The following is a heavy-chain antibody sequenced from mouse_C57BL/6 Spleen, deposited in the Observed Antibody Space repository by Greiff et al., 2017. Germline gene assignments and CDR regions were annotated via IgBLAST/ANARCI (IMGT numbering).Heavy chain of an antibody. CDR3: ARSDDGYYWYFDV. J-gene: IGHJ1*03. CDR2: ISYSGST. Sequence: EVQRVESGPGLAKPSQTLSLTCSVTGYSITSDYWNWIRKFPGNKLEYMGYISYSGSTYYNPSHKSRISITRDTSKNQYYLQLNSVTTEDTATDYCARSDDGYYWYFDVWGTGTTVTVAS. V-gene: IGHV3-8*01. CDR1: GYSITSDY. D-gene: IGHD2-3*01.